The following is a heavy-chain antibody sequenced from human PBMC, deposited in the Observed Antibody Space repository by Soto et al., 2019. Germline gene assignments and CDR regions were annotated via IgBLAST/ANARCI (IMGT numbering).Heavy chain of an antibody. D-gene: IGHD1-1*01. Sequence: SETLSLTCTVSGASMSTYYWSWIRLPPGKGLEWIGYVSYTGSTNYNPSLKSRVTISVDTSKNQFSLKLSSVTAADTAVYYCARAGTAYLGYYYYGMDVWGQGTTVT. V-gene: IGHV4-59*12. CDR2: VSYTGST. J-gene: IGHJ6*02. CDR1: GASMSTYY. CDR3: ARAGTAYLGYYYYGMDV.